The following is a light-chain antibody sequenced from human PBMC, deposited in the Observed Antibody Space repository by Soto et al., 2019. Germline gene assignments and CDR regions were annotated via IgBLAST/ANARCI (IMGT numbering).Light chain of an antibody. J-gene: IGKJ1*01. V-gene: IGKV3-15*01. Sequence: EIVMTMSPATLSVSKGERATLSCRASQSVSSNLAWYQQKPGQAPRLLIYGASTRATGVPARFSGSGSGTEFTLTISSLQSEDFAVYYCQQYNNWPWTFGQGTKVDI. CDR1: QSVSSN. CDR2: GAS. CDR3: QQYNNWPWT.